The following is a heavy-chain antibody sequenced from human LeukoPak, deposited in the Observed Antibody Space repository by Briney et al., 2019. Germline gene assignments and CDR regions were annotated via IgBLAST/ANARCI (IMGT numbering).Heavy chain of an antibody. J-gene: IGHJ4*02. Sequence: PGGSLRLSCAASGFTFSSYAMSWVRQAPGKGLEWVSYISSSGSTIYYADSVKGRFTISRDNAKNSLYLQMNSLRAEDTAVYYCARDTVFGELFYKSDYWGQGTLVTVSS. D-gene: IGHD3-10*02. CDR1: GFTFSSYA. CDR2: ISSSGSTI. V-gene: IGHV3-48*04. CDR3: ARDTVFGELFYKSDY.